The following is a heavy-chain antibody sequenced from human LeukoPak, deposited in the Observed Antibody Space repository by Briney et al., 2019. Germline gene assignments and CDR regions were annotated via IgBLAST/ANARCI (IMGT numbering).Heavy chain of an antibody. CDR3: ARDQADCSSTSCYMWFDP. J-gene: IGHJ5*02. CDR1: GGSISSGSYY. Sequence: SETLSLTCTVSGGSISSGSYYWSWIRQPAGKGLEWIGRIYTSGSTNYNPSLKSRVTISVDTSKNQFSLKLSSVTAADTAVHYCARDQADCSSTSCYMWFDPWGQGTLATVSS. V-gene: IGHV4-61*02. D-gene: IGHD2-2*02. CDR2: IYTSGST.